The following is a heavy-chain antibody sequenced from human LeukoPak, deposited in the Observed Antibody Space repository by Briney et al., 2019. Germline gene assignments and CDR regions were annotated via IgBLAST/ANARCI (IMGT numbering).Heavy chain of an antibody. CDR1: GGSTSSGDYY. D-gene: IGHD1-20*01. V-gene: IGHV4-30-4*01. J-gene: IGHJ4*02. Sequence: SETLSLTCTVSGGSTSSGDYYWSWIRQPPGKGLEWIGYIYYSGSTYYNPSLKSRVTISVDTSKNQFSLKLSSVTAADTAVYYCARGKYNWNDVKDYWGQGTLVTVSS. CDR3: ARGKYNWNDVKDY. CDR2: IYYSGST.